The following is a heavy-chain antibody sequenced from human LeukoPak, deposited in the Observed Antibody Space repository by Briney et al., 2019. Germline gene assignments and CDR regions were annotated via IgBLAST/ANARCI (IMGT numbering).Heavy chain of an antibody. J-gene: IGHJ3*02. V-gene: IGHV4-59*01. CDR2: VYYTGST. Sequence: PSETLSLTCTVSGDSISTYYWSWIRQPPGKGLEWIGYVYYTGSTNYNPSLKSRVTISVDTSKNQFSLKLSSVTAADTAVYYCARAGGLSRDEAFDTWGRGTKVTVSS. CDR1: GDSISTYY. D-gene: IGHD3-10*01. CDR3: ARAGGLSRDEAFDT.